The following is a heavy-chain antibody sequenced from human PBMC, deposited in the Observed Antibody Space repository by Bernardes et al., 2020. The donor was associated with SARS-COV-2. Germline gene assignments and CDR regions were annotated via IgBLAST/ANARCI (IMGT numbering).Heavy chain of an antibody. CDR3: ARDPLVRGITHEDGMDV. V-gene: IGHV3-33*01. CDR1: GFTFSSYG. J-gene: IGHJ6*02. CDR2: IWSDGNDQ. D-gene: IGHD3-10*01. Sequence: GGSLRLSCAASGFTFSSYGLHWVRQAPGKGLEWVAVIWSDGNDQYYTDSVKGRFTISRDNSNNTLYLQMNSLRDEDTAVYYCARDPLVRGITHEDGMDVWGQGTTVTVSS.